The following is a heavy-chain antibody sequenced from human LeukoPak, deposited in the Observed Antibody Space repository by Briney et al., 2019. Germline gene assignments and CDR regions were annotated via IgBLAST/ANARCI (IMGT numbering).Heavy chain of an antibody. CDR3: AGLKGFGEFFDAFDI. J-gene: IGHJ3*02. CDR2: VSYEGSNK. Sequence: GGSLRLSCAASGFTFSRYVINWVRQAPGKGPEWVALVSYEGSNKYYGDSVKGRFIISRDNSMHTLYLKMNSLRAEDTAVYYCAGLKGFGEFFDAFDIWGQGTLVTVSS. V-gene: IGHV3-30*03. D-gene: IGHD3-10*01. CDR1: GFTFSRYV.